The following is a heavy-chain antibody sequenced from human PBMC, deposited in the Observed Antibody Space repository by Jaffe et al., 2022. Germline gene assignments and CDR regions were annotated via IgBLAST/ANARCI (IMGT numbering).Heavy chain of an antibody. Sequence: QVQLVQSGAEVKKPGASVKVSCKASGYTFTSYAMHWVRQAPGQRLEWMGWINAGNGNTKYSQKFQGRVTITRDTSASTAYMELSSLRSEDTAVYYCAREYYYGSGGFDYWGQGTLVTVSS. J-gene: IGHJ4*02. CDR1: GYTFTSYA. V-gene: IGHV1-3*01. CDR3: AREYYYGSGGFDY. D-gene: IGHD3-10*01. CDR2: INAGNGNT.